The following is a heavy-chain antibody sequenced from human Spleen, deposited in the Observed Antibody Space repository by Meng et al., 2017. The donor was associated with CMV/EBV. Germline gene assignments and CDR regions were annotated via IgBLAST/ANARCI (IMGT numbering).Heavy chain of an antibody. CDR3: ARRAGNLLIGYYLDF. V-gene: IGHV3-30*04. CDR1: RFTFSRYA. D-gene: IGHD3-9*01. Sequence: GGSLRLSCAASRFTFSRYAVHWVRQAPGKGLEWAAVISHDGSNKYYTDSVKGRFTISRDNSKNTVSLQMNSLRAEDTAIYYCARRAGNLLIGYYLDFWGQGTLVTVSS. CDR2: ISHDGSNK. J-gene: IGHJ4*02.